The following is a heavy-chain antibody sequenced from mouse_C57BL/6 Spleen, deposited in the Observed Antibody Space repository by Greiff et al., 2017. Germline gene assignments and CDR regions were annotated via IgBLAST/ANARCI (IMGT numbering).Heavy chain of an antibody. CDR1: GYTFTDYN. J-gene: IGHJ1*03. D-gene: IGHD1-1*01. CDR3: ARGDYYGSSWYFDV. CDR2: INPNNGGT. V-gene: IGHV1-22*01. Sequence: EVQLQQSGPELVKPGASVKMSCKASGYTFTDYNMPWVKQSPGKSLEWIGYINPNNGGTSYNQKFKGKATVTVNKSSSTAYMELRSLTSEDSAVYYCARGDYYGSSWYFDVWGTGTTVTVAS.